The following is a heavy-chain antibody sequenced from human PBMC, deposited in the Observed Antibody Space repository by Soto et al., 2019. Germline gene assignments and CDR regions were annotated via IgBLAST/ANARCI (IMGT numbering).Heavy chain of an antibody. V-gene: IGHV4-39*01. J-gene: IGHJ6*03. CDR2: IYYSGST. CDR1: GDSISNNNFY. CDR3: ARHYGYYSHYMDV. Sequence: SETLSLTCTVSGDSISNNNFYWGWIRQPPGKGLEWIGNIYYSGSTYYNPSLKSRVTISVDTSNNQLSLKLSSVTAADTAVYYCARHYGYYSHYMDVWTKGTTVTVSS. D-gene: IGHD3-10*01.